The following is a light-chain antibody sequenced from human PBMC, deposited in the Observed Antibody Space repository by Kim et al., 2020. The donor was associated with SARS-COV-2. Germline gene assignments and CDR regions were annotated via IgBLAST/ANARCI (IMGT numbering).Light chain of an antibody. V-gene: IGLV2-23*02. CDR1: SSDVGSYNL. CDR2: EVS. J-gene: IGLJ1*01. CDR3: CSYAGSSTLYV. Sequence: QSALTQPASVSGSPGQSITISCTGTSSDVGSYNLVSWYQQQPGKAAKLMIYEVSNRPSGVSNRFSGSKSGNTASLTISGLQAEDEADYYCCSYAGSSTLYVFGSGTKVTVL.